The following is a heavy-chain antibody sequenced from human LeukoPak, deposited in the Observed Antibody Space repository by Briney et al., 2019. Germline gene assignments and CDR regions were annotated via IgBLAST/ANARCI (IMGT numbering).Heavy chain of an antibody. CDR2: IYHSGST. CDR3: ARESPYYYGIDV. J-gene: IGHJ6*02. CDR1: GASISSGGYS. Sequence: SQTLSLTCAVSGASISSGGYSWSWIRQPPGKGLEWIGYIYHSGSTYYNPSLESRVSISVDRSKNQFSLNLSSVTAADTAVYYCARESPYYYGIDVWGQGTTVTVSS. V-gene: IGHV4-30-2*01.